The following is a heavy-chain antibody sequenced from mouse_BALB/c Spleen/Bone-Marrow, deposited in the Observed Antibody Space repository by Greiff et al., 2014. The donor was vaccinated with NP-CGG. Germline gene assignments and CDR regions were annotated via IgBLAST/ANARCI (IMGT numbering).Heavy chain of an antibody. CDR1: GYAFTSYN. CDR3: AREEYDRGFAY. Sequence: EVQGVESRPELVKPGASVKVSCKASGYAFTSYNMYWVKQSHGKSLEWIGYIDPYNGGTNYNQKFKGKATLTVDKSSSTAYMHLNSLTSEDSAVYYCAREEYDRGFAYWGQGTLVTVSA. V-gene: IGHV1S135*01. J-gene: IGHJ3*01. CDR2: IDPYNGGT. D-gene: IGHD2-10*02.